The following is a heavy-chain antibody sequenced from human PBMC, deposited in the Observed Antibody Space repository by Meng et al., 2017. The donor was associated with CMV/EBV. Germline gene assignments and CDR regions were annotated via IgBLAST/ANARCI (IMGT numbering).Heavy chain of an antibody. Sequence: ASVKVSCKASGYTLTGYSMHWVRQATGQGLEWMGWINPNSGDAHYAQKFQGRVTMTRDTSISTAYMEVSSLRSDDTAVYYCARVGETIFGVVTHLDHWGQGTLVTVSS. CDR3: ARVGETIFGVVTHLDH. CDR1: GYTLTGYS. V-gene: IGHV1-2*02. D-gene: IGHD3-3*01. CDR2: INPNSGDA. J-gene: IGHJ4*02.